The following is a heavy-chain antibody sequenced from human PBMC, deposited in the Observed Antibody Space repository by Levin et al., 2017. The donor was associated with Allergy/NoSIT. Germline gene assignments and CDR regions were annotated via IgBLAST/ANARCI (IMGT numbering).Heavy chain of an antibody. CDR2: INSDGSST. V-gene: IGHV3-74*01. CDR3: ARDATSARADY. D-gene: IGHD2-2*01. CDR1: GFTFSSYW. Sequence: LSLTCAASGFTFSSYWMHWVRQAPGQGLVWVSRINSDGSSTTYADSVKGRFTISRDNAKNTLYLQMNSLRAEDTAVYYCARDATSARADYWGQGTLVTVSS. J-gene: IGHJ4*02.